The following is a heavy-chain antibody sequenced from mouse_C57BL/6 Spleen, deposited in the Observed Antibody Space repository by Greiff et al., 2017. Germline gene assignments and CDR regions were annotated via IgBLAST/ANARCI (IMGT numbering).Heavy chain of an antibody. CDR1: GFTFSDYY. D-gene: IGHD2-4*01. V-gene: IGHV5-12*01. Sequence: EVKLVESGGGLVQPGGSLKLSCAASGFTFSDYYMYWVRQTPEKRLEWVAYISNGGGSTNYPDTVKGRFTISRDNAKHTLYLQMSRLKSEDTAMYYCARRDYEGYFDVWGTGTTVTVSS. CDR3: ARRDYEGYFDV. CDR2: ISNGGGST. J-gene: IGHJ1*03.